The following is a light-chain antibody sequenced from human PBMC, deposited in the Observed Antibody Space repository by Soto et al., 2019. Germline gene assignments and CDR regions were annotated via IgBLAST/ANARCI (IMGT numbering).Light chain of an antibody. Sequence: QSALTQPDSVSGSPGQSITISCTGTSSDVGDSNYVSWYQQHPGKAPKLIIFDVSYRPSGVSHRFSGSKSGNTASLTISGLQADDEADYYCCSYTISATYVFGTGTKLTVL. CDR1: SSDVGDSNY. CDR2: DVS. J-gene: IGLJ1*01. CDR3: CSYTISATYV. V-gene: IGLV2-14*03.